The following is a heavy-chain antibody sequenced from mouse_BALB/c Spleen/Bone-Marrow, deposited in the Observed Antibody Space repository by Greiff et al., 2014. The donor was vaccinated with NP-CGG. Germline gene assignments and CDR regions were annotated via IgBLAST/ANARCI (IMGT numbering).Heavy chain of an antibody. CDR1: GFTFSTYG. V-gene: IGHV5-6*01. J-gene: IGHJ4*01. Sequence: EVHLVESGGDLVKPGGFLKLSCAASGFTFSTYGMSWVRQTPDKRLEWVATISSGGGYTYCPDSVKGRFTISRDNANNTLYLQMSSLKSEDTAMYYCTRQRNWDHYAMDYWGQGTSVTVSS. CDR3: TRQRNWDHYAMDY. D-gene: IGHD4-1*01. CDR2: ISSGGGYT.